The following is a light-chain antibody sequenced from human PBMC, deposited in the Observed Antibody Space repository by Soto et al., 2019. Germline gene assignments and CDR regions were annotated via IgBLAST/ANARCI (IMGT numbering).Light chain of an antibody. CDR1: SSDVGTYDF. J-gene: IGLJ1*01. V-gene: IGLV2-11*01. Sequence: QSALTPPVSVSGSPGRALTISCTGTSSDVGTYDFVSWYQEHAGKAPRLMIVDASERPSGVPDRFSGSKSGNTASLTISGLQAEDEADYYCCLYAVTFYVFGTGTKAPS. CDR2: DAS. CDR3: CLYAVTFYV.